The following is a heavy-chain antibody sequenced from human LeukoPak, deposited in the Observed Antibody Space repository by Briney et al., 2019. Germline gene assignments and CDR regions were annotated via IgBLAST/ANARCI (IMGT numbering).Heavy chain of an antibody. D-gene: IGHD3-10*01. CDR2: ISYDGSNK. CDR1: GFTFSSYG. Sequence: GGSLRLSCAASGFTFSSYGMHWVRQAPGKGLEWVAVISYDGSNKYYADSVKGRFTISRDNSKNTLYLQMNSLRAEDTAVYYCAKEAPPTVWFGELLPSYFDYWGQGTLVTVSS. CDR3: AKEAPPTVWFGELLPSYFDY. V-gene: IGHV3-30*18. J-gene: IGHJ4*02.